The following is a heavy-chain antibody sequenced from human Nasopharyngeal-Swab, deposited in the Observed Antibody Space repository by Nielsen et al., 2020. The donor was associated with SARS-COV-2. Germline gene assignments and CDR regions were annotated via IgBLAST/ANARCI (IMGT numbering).Heavy chain of an antibody. D-gene: IGHD6-19*01. Sequence: VRQAPGKGLEWVSAISGSGGSTYYADSVKGRFTIPRDNSKNTLYLQMNSLRAEDTAVYYCAKDQQWLVLIGYYYYYGMDVWGQGTTVTVSS. J-gene: IGHJ6*02. CDR2: ISGSGGST. V-gene: IGHV3-23*01. CDR3: AKDQQWLVLIGYYYYYGMDV.